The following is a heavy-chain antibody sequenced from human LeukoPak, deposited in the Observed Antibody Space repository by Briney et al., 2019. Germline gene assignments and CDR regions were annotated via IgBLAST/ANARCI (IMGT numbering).Heavy chain of an antibody. CDR2: ISWNSGSI. CDR1: GFTFDDYA. Sequence: PGRSLRLSCAASGFTFDDYAMPWVRQAPGKGLEWVSGISWNSGSIGYADSMKGRFTISRDNAKNSLYLQMNSLRAEDTALYYCAKTPRHYYDSSGYYSTYFDYWGQGTLVTVSS. D-gene: IGHD3-22*01. J-gene: IGHJ4*02. CDR3: AKTPRHYYDSSGYYSTYFDY. V-gene: IGHV3-9*01.